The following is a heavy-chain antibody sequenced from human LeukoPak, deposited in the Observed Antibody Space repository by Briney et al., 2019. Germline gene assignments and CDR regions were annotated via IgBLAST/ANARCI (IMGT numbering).Heavy chain of an antibody. V-gene: IGHV3-30*18. CDR2: ISYDGSNK. J-gene: IGHJ4*02. Sequence: GGSLRLSCAASGFSFSSYGMNWVRQAPGKGLEWVAVISYDGSNKYYAGSVKGRFTISRDNSKNTLYLQMNSLRAEDTAMYYCAKDHCSSTSCYYYFDYWGQGTLVTVSS. CDR3: AKDHCSSTSCYYYFDY. D-gene: IGHD2-2*01. CDR1: GFSFSSYG.